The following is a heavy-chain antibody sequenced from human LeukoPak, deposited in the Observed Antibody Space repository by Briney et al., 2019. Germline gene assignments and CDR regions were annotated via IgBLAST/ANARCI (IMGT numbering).Heavy chain of an antibody. CDR1: GFTFSSYW. D-gene: IGHD2-8*02. J-gene: IGHJ3*01. Sequence: GGSLRLSCAASGFTFSSYWMSWVRQAPGKGLEWVANIKQDGSEKYYVDSVKGRFTISRDNAKNSLYLQMHSLRAEDTAIYYCARWDAYYTGGIGYSGDFAFDFWGQGTLVTVSS. CDR2: IKQDGSEK. CDR3: ARWDAYYTGGIGYSGDFAFDF. V-gene: IGHV3-7*01.